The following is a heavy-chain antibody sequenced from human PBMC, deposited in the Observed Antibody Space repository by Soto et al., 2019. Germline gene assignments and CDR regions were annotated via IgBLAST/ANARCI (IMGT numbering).Heavy chain of an antibody. CDR1: GYTFTSYG. V-gene: IGHV1-18*01. CDR2: ISAYNGNT. D-gene: IGHD3-3*01. Sequence: ASVKVSCKASGYTFTSYGISWVRQAPGQGLEWMGWISAYNGNTNYAQKLQGRVTMTTDTSTSTAYMELRSLRSDDTAVYYCARVNTIFGVVITKIDYWGQGTPVTVSS. CDR3: ARVNTIFGVVITKIDY. J-gene: IGHJ4*02.